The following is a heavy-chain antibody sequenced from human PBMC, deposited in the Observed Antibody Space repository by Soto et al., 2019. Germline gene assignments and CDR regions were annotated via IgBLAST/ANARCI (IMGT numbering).Heavy chain of an antibody. J-gene: IGHJ3*02. V-gene: IGHV1-2*02. D-gene: IGHD1-7*01. CDR2: INPNSGGT. CDR1: GYTFTGYY. Sequence: ASVKVSCKASGYTFTGYYMHWVRQAPGQGLEWMGWINPNSGGTNYAQKFQGRVTMTRDTSISTAYMELSRLRSDDTAVYYCARTGYRNNWNYADDAFDIWGQGTMVTVSS. CDR3: ARTGYRNNWNYADDAFDI.